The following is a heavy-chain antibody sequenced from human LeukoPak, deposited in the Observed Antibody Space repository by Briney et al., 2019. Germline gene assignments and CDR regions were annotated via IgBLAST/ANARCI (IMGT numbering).Heavy chain of an antibody. V-gene: IGHV4-34*01. CDR2: INHSGST. Sequence: SETLSLTCAVYGGAFSGYYWSWIRPPPGKGLEWIGEINHSGSTNYNPSLKSRVTISVDSSKNQFSLKLSSVTAADTAVYYCARVPGYGDYHLDYWGQGTLVTVSS. CDR3: ARVPGYGDYHLDY. J-gene: IGHJ4*02. D-gene: IGHD4-17*01. CDR1: GGAFSGYY.